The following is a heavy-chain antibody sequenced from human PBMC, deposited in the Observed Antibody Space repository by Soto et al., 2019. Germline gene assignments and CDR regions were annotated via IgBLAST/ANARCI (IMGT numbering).Heavy chain of an antibody. CDR2: INPSGGT. CDR3: ARVADY. V-gene: IGHV4-34*01. J-gene: IGHJ4*02. CDR1: GGSCSGYY. Sequence: SETLSLTCAVYGGSCSGYYWSCIRQSPDKGLEWIGEINPSGGTNYNPSLKSRVTISVDTSKNQFSLKLTSVTAADTAVYYCARVADYWGQGTLVTVSS.